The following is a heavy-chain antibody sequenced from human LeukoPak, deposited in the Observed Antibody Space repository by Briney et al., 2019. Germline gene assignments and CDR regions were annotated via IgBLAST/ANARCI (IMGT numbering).Heavy chain of an antibody. Sequence: GGSLRLSCAASGFTFSSYEMNWVRQAPGKGLEWVSYISSSGSTIYYADSVKGRFTISRDNAKNSLYLQMNSLRAEDTSVYYCARDLHRWELPDYWGQGTLVTVSS. CDR3: ARDLHRWELPDY. D-gene: IGHD1-26*01. CDR1: GFTFSSYE. V-gene: IGHV3-48*03. J-gene: IGHJ4*02. CDR2: ISSSGSTI.